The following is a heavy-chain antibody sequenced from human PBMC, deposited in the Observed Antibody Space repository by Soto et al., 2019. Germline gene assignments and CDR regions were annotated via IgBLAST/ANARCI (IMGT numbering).Heavy chain of an antibody. D-gene: IGHD2-15*01. CDR3: ARGDCSGGSCYRV. CDR1: GGSISSYY. Sequence: QVQLQESGPGLVKPSETLSLTCTVSGGSISSYYWSWIRQPPGKGLEWIGYIYYSGSTNCNPSLKSRVTLSVVTSKNQFSLKLSSVTAADTAVYYCARGDCSGGSCYRVWGQGTLVTVSS. J-gene: IGHJ4*02. V-gene: IGHV4-59*01. CDR2: IYYSGST.